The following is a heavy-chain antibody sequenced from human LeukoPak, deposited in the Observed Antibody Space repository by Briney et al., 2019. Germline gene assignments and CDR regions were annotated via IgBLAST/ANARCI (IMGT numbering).Heavy chain of an antibody. CDR1: GGSISSYY. D-gene: IGHD5-18*01. Sequence: PSETLSLTCTVSGGSISSYYWSWIRQPPGKGLEWIGYIYYSGSTNYNPSLKSRVTISVDTSKNQFSLKLSSVTAADTAIYYCARVQDTPMVTWFFDYWGQGTLVTVSS. CDR3: ARVQDTPMVTWFFDY. CDR2: IYYSGST. J-gene: IGHJ4*02. V-gene: IGHV4-59*01.